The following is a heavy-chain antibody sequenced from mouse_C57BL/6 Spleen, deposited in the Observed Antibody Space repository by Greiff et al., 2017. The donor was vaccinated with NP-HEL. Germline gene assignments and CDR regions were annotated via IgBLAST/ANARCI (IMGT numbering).Heavy chain of an antibody. CDR3: AKILVATHYYAMDY. Sequence: VQLQQSGPGLVQPSQSLSITCTVSGFSLTSYGVHWVRQSPGKGLEWLGVIWRGGSTDYNAAFMSRLSITKDNSKSQVFFKMNSLQADDTAIYYCAKILVATHYYAMDYWGQGTSVTVSS. V-gene: IGHV2-5*01. J-gene: IGHJ4*01. CDR1: GFSLTSYG. D-gene: IGHD1-1*01. CDR2: IWRGGST.